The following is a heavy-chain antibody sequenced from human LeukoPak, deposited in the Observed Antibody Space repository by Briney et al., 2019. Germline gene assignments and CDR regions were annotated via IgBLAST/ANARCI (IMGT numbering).Heavy chain of an antibody. CDR3: ARENRGSNYGWYFDY. CDR2: IHTSGNT. Sequence: SETLSLTCTVSGGSISSGNYCWSWIRQPAGKGLEWIGHIHTSGNTNYNPSLKSRVTISVDTSKNQFSLKLSSVTAADTAVYYCARENRGSNYGWYFDYWGQGTLVTVSS. D-gene: IGHD5-18*01. J-gene: IGHJ4*02. CDR1: GGSISSGNYC. V-gene: IGHV4-61*09.